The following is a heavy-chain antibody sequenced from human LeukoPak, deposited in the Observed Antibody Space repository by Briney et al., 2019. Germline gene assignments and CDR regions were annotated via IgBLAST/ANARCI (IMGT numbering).Heavy chain of an antibody. D-gene: IGHD5-18*01. J-gene: IGHJ4*02. V-gene: IGHV4-61*01. CDR2: ISYSGST. Sequence: NPSETLSLTCTVSGGSVNSGSYYWSWIRQPPGKGLEWIGNISYSGSTNYNPSLKSRVTISADTSKNQFSLKLSSVTAADTAVYFCARHEGYSYAFAYWGQGTLVTVSS. CDR3: ARHEGYSYAFAY. CDR1: GGSVNSGSYY.